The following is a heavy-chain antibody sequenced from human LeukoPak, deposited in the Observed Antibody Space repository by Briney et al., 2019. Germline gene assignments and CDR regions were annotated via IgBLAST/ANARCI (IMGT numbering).Heavy chain of an antibody. CDR1: GFTFSSYS. CDR3: AKESTVTPGDVNWFDP. Sequence: GGSLRLSCAASGFTFSSYSMHWVRQAPGKGLEWVSSISSSSSYIYYAESVKGRFTISRDNSRNTLYLRMKSLRAEDTAMYYCAKESTVTPGDVNWFDPWGQGTLVTVSS. CDR2: ISSSSSYI. J-gene: IGHJ5*02. V-gene: IGHV3-21*04. D-gene: IGHD4-17*01.